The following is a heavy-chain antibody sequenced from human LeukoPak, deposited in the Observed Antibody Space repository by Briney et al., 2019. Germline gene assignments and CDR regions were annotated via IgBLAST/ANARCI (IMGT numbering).Heavy chain of an antibody. CDR1: GGSLSGYY. CDR3: ARVFGYYYYYIDV. V-gene: IGHV4-34*01. J-gene: IGHJ6*03. CDR2: VNESGNT. D-gene: IGHD3-10*01. Sequence: SETLSLTCGVDGGSLSGYYWTWIRQSPGKGLEWIGDVNESGNTNYNAPLESRVIISVDTSKNQFSLKLSSVTAADTAVYYCARVFGYYYYYIDVWGQGTTVSVSS.